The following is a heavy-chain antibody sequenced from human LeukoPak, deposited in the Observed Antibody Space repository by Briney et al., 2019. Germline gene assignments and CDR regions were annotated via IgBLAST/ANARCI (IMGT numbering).Heavy chain of an antibody. Sequence: SETLSLTCAVYGGSFSGYYWSWIRQPPGKGLEWIGETNHSGSTNYNPSLKSRVTMSVDTSKNQFSLKLSSVTAADTAVYYCARERWSGYHYYFDYWGQGTLVTVSS. D-gene: IGHD3-3*01. CDR1: GGSFSGYY. CDR2: TNHSGST. V-gene: IGHV4-34*01. J-gene: IGHJ4*02. CDR3: ARERWSGYHYYFDY.